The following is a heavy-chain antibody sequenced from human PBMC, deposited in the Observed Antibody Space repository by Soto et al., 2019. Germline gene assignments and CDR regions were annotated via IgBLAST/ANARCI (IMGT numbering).Heavy chain of an antibody. V-gene: IGHV1-69*12. Sequence: QVQLVQSGAEVKKPGSSVKVSCKASGGTFSSYAISWVRQAPGQGLEWMGGIIPLFGTANYAQKFQGRVTITADESTSTAYMGLSSLRSEDTAVYYCASFPTDSGYVTNDYWGQGTLVTVSS. CDR2: IIPLFGTA. D-gene: IGHD5-12*01. J-gene: IGHJ4*02. CDR1: GGTFSSYA. CDR3: ASFPTDSGYVTNDY.